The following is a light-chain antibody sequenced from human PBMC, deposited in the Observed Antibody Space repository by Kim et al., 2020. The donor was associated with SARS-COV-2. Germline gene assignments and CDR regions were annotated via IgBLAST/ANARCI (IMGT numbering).Light chain of an antibody. V-gene: IGLV1-44*01. Sequence: QYVLTQPPSASATPGQRVTISCTGSNSNIGKNTVNWFQQFPGTAPKLVVYTNDQRPSGVPDRFSGSKSGTSASLAISGLRSEDEGDYYCAAWDDSLDSPVFGGGTKLNVL. CDR3: AAWDDSLDSPV. CDR2: TND. J-gene: IGLJ3*02. CDR1: NSNIGKNT.